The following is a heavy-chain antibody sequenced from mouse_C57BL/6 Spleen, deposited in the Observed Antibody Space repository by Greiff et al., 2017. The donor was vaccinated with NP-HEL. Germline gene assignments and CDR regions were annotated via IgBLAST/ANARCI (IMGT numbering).Heavy chain of an antibody. J-gene: IGHJ1*03. V-gene: IGHV14-4*01. CDR2: IDPENGDT. CDR1: GFNIKDDY. Sequence: EVQLVESGAELVRPGASVKLSCTASGFNIKDDYMHWVKQRPEQGLEWIGWIDPENGDTEYASKFQGKATIPSDTSSNTAYLQLSSLTSEDTAVYYCTTSADYYGSSLWYFDVWGTGTTVTVSS. D-gene: IGHD1-1*01. CDR3: TTSADYYGSSLWYFDV.